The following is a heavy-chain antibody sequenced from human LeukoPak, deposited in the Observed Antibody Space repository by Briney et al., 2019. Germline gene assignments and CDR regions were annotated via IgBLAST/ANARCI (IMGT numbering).Heavy chain of an antibody. V-gene: IGHV4-59*08. D-gene: IGHD1-26*01. J-gene: IGHJ4*02. CDR2: IYYSGST. CDR1: GGTISSYY. CDR3: ASSEYSGSLSY. Sequence: SETLSLTCTVSGGTISSYYWSWIRQPPGKGLEWIGYIYYSGSTNYNPSLKSRVTISVDTSKNQFSLKLSSVTAADTAVYYCASSEYSGSLSYWGQGTLVTVSS.